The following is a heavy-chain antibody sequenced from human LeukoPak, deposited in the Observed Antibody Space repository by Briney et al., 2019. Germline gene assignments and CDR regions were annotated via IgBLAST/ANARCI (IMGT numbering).Heavy chain of an antibody. J-gene: IGHJ4*02. CDR1: GFTFNSYS. V-gene: IGHV3-48*04. CDR2: ISITSGTI. Sequence: PGGSLRLSCVASGFTFNSYSMNWVRQAPWKGLEWVSYISITSGTIEYVDSVKGRFTISRDNAKNSLYLQMNSLRAEDTAVYYCARDSPYSVFDYWGQGTLVTVSS. D-gene: IGHD5/OR15-5a*01. CDR3: ARDSPYSVFDY.